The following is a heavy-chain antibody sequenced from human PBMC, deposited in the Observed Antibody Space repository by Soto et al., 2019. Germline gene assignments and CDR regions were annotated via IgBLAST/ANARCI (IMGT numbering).Heavy chain of an antibody. Sequence: PGGSLRLSCAASRFTVISNYMSWVRQAPWNGLEWVSVIYTGGSTYYAGCVKGRFTNSKHKSKNTLYLQMNSMTADYTAVYYCARSTSYAFDIWGQGTMVTV. D-gene: IGHD2-2*01. J-gene: IGHJ3*02. CDR1: RFTVISNY. V-gene: IGHV3-53*04. CDR3: ARSTSYAFDI. CDR2: IYTGGST.